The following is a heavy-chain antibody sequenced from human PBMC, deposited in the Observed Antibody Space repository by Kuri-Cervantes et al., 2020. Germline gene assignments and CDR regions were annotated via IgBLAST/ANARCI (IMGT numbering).Heavy chain of an antibody. D-gene: IGHD2/OR15-2a*01. CDR3: AFYRAYDAFDI. J-gene: IGHJ3*02. V-gene: IGHV3-11*01. Sequence: GESLKISCAASGFTFSDYYMSWIRQAPGKGLEWVSYISSSGSTIYYADSVKGRFTISRDNAKNSLYLQMNSLRAEDTAVYYCAFYRAYDAFDIWGQGTMVTVS. CDR1: GFTFSDYY. CDR2: ISSSGSTI.